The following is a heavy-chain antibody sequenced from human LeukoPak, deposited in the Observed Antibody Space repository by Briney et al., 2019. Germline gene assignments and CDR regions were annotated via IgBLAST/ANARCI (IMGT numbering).Heavy chain of an antibody. CDR2: IYYSGST. D-gene: IGHD3-10*01. Sequence: SETLSLTCTVSGGSISGGDYYWSWIRQPPGKGLEWIGYIYYSGSTYYNPSLKSRVTISVDTSKNQFSLKLSSVTAADTAVYYCARAPETMVRGVIPHAFDIWGQGTMVTVSS. J-gene: IGHJ3*02. V-gene: IGHV4-30-4*01. CDR1: GGSISGGDYY. CDR3: ARAPETMVRGVIPHAFDI.